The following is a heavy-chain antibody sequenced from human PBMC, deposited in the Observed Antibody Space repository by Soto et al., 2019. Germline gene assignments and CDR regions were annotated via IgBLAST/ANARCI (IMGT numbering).Heavy chain of an antibody. Sequence: PGGSLRLSCAASGFTFDDYTMHWVRQAPGKGLEWVSLISWDGGSTYYADSVKGRFTISRDNSKNSLYLQMNSLRTEDTALYYCVKPDLKYNWNDGNFDYWGQGTLVTVSS. V-gene: IGHV3-43*01. J-gene: IGHJ4*02. CDR3: VKPDLKYNWNDGNFDY. CDR2: ISWDGGST. CDR1: GFTFDDYT. D-gene: IGHD1-20*01.